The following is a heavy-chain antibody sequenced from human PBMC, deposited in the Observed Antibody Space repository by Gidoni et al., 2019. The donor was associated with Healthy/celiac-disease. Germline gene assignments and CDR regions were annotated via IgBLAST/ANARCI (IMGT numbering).Heavy chain of an antibody. V-gene: IGHV1-2*04. CDR2: INPNSGGT. CDR3: AREMVVVAAGGYYYYGMDV. D-gene: IGHD2-15*01. CDR1: GYTFTGYY. J-gene: IGHJ6*02. Sequence: QVQLVQSGAEVKKPGASVKVSCTASGYTFTGYYMPWVRQAPGQGLGWMGWINPNSGGTNYAQKFQGWVTMTRDTSISTAYMELSRLRSDDTAVYYCAREMVVVAAGGYYYYGMDVWGQGTTVTVSS.